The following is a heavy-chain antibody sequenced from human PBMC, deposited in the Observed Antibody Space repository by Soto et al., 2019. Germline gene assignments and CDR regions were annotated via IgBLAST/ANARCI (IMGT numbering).Heavy chain of an antibody. Sequence: EVQLVESGGGLVQPGGSLRLSCAASGFTFSSYAMYWVRQAPGKGLEYVSAISGSGDSIYYANFVKGRFTISRDNSKNTLYLQMRSLRAEDMAVYYCARRGYGLYFDYWGQGTLVTVSS. D-gene: IGHD3-10*01. V-gene: IGHV3-64*01. J-gene: IGHJ4*02. CDR3: ARRGYGLYFDY. CDR2: ISGSGDSI. CDR1: GFTFSSYA.